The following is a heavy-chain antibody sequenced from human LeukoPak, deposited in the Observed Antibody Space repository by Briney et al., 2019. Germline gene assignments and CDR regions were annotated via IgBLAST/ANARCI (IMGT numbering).Heavy chain of an antibody. J-gene: IGHJ3*02. CDR1: GGSISSGFYY. D-gene: IGHD3-22*01. CDR2: IYHSGST. V-gene: IGHV4-39*07. CDR3: ARYYYDSSGYGDLDAFDI. Sequence: KASETLSLTCTVSGGSISSGFYYWSWIRQPPGKGLEWIGSIYHSGSTYYNPSLKSRVTISVDTSKNQFSLKLSSVTAADTAVYYCARYYYDSSGYGDLDAFDIWGQGTMVTVSS.